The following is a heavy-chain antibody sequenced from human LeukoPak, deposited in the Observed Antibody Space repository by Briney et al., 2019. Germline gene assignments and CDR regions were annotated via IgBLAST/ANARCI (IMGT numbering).Heavy chain of an antibody. CDR3: ARRIVVVPAAIGGPSYYFDY. J-gene: IGHJ4*02. D-gene: IGHD2-2*01. Sequence: SETLSLTCAVYGGSFSGYYWSWIRQPPGKGLEWIGYIYYSGSTYYNPSLKSRVTISVDTSKNQFSLKLSSVTAADTAVYYCARRIVVVPAAIGGPSYYFDYWGQGTLVTVSS. CDR1: GGSFSGYY. CDR2: IYYSGST. V-gene: IGHV4-59*06.